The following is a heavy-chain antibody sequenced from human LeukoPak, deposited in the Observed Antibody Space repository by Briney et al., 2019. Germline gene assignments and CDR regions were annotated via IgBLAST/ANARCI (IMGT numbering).Heavy chain of an antibody. D-gene: IGHD5-18*01. CDR1: GGSISSSGYY. CDR2: IYYSGST. CDR3: ARDRLDSGYSYGLNWFDP. V-gene: IGHV4-30-4*01. Sequence: SETLSLTCTVSGGSISSSGYYWSWIRQPPGKGLEWIGYIYYSGSTYYNPSLKSRVTISVDTSKNQFSLKLSSVTAADTAVYYCARDRLDSGYSYGLNWFDPWGQGTLVTVSS. J-gene: IGHJ5*02.